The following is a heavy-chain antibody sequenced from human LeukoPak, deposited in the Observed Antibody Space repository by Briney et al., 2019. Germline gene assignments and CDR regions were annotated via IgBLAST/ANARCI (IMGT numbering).Heavy chain of an antibody. V-gene: IGHV4-38-2*02. D-gene: IGHD3-10*01. Sequence: SETLSLTCTVSGYSITSAYYWSWIRQPPGKGLEWIGEINHSGSTNYNPSLKSRVTISVDTSKNQFSLKLSSVTAADTAVYYCARDKSRTYGSADAFDIWGQGTMVTVSS. CDR1: GYSITSAYY. J-gene: IGHJ3*02. CDR3: ARDKSRTYGSADAFDI. CDR2: INHSGST.